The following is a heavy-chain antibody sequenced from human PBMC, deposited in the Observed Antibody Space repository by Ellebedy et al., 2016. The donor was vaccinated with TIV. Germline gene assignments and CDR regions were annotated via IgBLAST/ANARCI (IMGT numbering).Heavy chain of an antibody. CDR3: ARQRDLAYDS. D-gene: IGHD3-16*01. V-gene: IGHV4-39*01. CDR1: GGSISRTTYY. J-gene: IGHJ5*01. Sequence: SETLSLXXTVSGGSISRTTYYWGWIRQPPGKGLEWIGSIYYRGTTYYNPSLKSRLIISVDTSKNQFSLNLTSMTAADTAVYYCARQRDLAYDSWGQGILVTVSS. CDR2: IYYRGTT.